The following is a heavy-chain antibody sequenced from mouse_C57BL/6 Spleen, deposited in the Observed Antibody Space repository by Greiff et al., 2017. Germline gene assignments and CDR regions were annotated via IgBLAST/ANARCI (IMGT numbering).Heavy chain of an antibody. CDR3: ARNYSNYVAY. D-gene: IGHD2-5*01. CDR1: GYTFTSYT. J-gene: IGHJ3*01. CDR2: INPSSGYT. V-gene: IGHV1-4*01. Sequence: VQLQQSGAELARPGASVKMSCKASGYTFTSYTMTWVKQRPGQGLEWIGYINPSSGYTKYNQKFKDKATLTADKSSSTAYLQLSSLTSEDSAVYYCARNYSNYVAYWGQGTLVTVSA.